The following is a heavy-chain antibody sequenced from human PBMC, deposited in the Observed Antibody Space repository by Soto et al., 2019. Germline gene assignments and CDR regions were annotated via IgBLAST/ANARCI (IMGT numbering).Heavy chain of an antibody. D-gene: IGHD2-21*01. CDR1: GFTFDDYA. CDR3: AKDRGLGGAYGSAGFDY. V-gene: IGHV3-9*01. J-gene: IGHJ4*02. CDR2: ISWNSGST. Sequence: EVQLVESGGGLVQPGRSLRLSCAASGFTFDDYAMQWVRQAPGKGLEWVSGISWNSGSTGYADSVKGRFTISRDNAKNYLHLQMNRLRTEDTALYYWAKDRGLGGAYGSAGFDYWGQGTLVTVSS.